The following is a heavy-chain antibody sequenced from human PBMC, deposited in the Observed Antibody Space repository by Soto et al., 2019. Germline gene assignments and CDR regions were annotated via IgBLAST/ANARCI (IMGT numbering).Heavy chain of an antibody. Sequence: LSLPGTGSGGSISSGDYYWSWIRQPPGKGLEWIGYIYYSGSTYYNPSLKSRVTISVDTSKNQFSLKLSSVTAADTAVYYCARDMYYYDSSGYIGPYGMDVWGQRTTVTVSS. CDR3: ARDMYYYDSSGYIGPYGMDV. D-gene: IGHD3-22*01. CDR2: IYYSGST. V-gene: IGHV4-30-4*01. CDR1: GGSISSGDYY. J-gene: IGHJ6*02.